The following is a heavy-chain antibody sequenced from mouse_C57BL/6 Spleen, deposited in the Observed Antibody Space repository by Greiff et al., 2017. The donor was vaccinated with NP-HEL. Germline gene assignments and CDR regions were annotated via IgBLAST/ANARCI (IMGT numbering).Heavy chain of an antibody. CDR2: IYPRSGNT. CDR3: ARDYGSSEWFAY. V-gene: IGHV1-81*01. CDR1: GYTFTSYG. J-gene: IGHJ3*01. D-gene: IGHD1-1*01. Sequence: VQLQQSGAELARPGASVKLSCKASGYTFTSYGISWVKQRTGQGLEWIGEIYPRSGNTYYNEKFKGKATLTADKSSSTAYMELRSLTSEDSAVYFCARDYGSSEWFAYWGQGTLVTVSA.